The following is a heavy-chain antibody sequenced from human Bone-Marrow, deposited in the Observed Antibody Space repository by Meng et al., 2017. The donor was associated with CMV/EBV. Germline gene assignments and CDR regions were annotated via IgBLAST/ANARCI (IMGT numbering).Heavy chain of an antibody. Sequence: GESLKISCVASGFSFSDYWMTWVRQAPGKGLEWAANINDAGTVKYYLDSLKGRFTVSRDNARNSLYLQMNSLRAEDTAVYYCARDIGCSSTSCYSGGTWGQGTLVTGSS. J-gene: IGHJ5*02. V-gene: IGHV3-7*01. CDR3: ARDIGCSSTSCYSGGT. CDR1: GFSFSDYW. CDR2: INDAGTVK. D-gene: IGHD2-2*01.